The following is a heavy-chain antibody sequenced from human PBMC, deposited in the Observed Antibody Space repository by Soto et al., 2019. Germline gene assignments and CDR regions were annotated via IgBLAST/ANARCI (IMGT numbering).Heavy chain of an antibody. CDR2: INADGSST. CDR1: GFELKIHW. CDR3: ATLSQLQVRAASFDS. V-gene: IGHV3-74*01. J-gene: IGHJ4*02. D-gene: IGHD1-1*01. Sequence: EVPLVESGGSLVQPGGSLRLSCAASGFELKIHWMYWVRQIPGKGLEWLSHINADGSSTNYADSVRDRFAISRDNVKNTVYLQMNSLRAEDTAVYYCATLSQLQVRAASFDSWGQGTLVTVSS.